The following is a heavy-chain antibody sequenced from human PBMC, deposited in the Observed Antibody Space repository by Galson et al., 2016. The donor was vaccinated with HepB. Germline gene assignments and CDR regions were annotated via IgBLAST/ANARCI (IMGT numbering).Heavy chain of an antibody. J-gene: IGHJ4*02. Sequence: SLRLSCAASGFSFSDYAMNWVRQAPGKGLEWVSTIYYGGTSYADSVKGRFTISRDNSKNTPYLQMISLRAEDTAIYYCAKGLTTIDYWGQGILVTVSS. CDR1: GFSFSDYA. CDR3: AKGLTTIDY. V-gene: IGHV3-23*01. D-gene: IGHD4-17*01. CDR2: IYYGGT.